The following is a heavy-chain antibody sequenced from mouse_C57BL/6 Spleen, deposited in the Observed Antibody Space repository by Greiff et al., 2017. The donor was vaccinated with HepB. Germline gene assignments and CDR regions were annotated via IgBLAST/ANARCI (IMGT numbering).Heavy chain of an antibody. V-gene: IGHV14-4*01. CDR1: GFNIKDDY. J-gene: IGHJ3*01. D-gene: IGHD2-10*02. Sequence: VQLKQSGAELVRPGASVKLSCTASGFNIKDDYMHWVKQRPEQGLEWIGWIDPENGDTEYASKFQGKATITADTSSNTAYLQLSSLTSEDTAVYYCTPVWYGNYDPWFAYWGQGTLVTVSA. CDR2: IDPENGDT. CDR3: TPVWYGNYDPWFAY.